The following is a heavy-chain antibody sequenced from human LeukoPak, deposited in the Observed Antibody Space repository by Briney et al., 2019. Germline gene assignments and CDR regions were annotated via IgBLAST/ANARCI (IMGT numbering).Heavy chain of an antibody. CDR2: ITETSRTI. J-gene: IGHJ4*02. CDR3: ARAPHGSGCDY. V-gene: IGHV3-48*01. D-gene: IGHD6-19*01. CDR1: GFSFSTYS. Sequence: PGGSLRLSCAASGFSFSTYSMNWVRQAPGKGLEWISYITETSRTIYYADSVKGRFTISRDNANNSLFLQMSSLRPEDTAVYYCARAPHGSGCDYWSQGTLVTVSS.